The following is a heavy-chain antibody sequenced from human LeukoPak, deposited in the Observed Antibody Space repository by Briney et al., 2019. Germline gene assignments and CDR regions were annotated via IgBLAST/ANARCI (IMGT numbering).Heavy chain of an antibody. CDR1: GGSFSGYY. Sequence: SETLSLTCAVYGGSFSGYYWSWIRRPPGKGLEWIGEINHSGSTNYNPSLKSRVTISVDTSKNQFSLKLSSVIAADTAVYYCARASLGRTAQKYYFDYWGQGTLVTVSS. V-gene: IGHV4-34*01. J-gene: IGHJ4*02. CDR2: INHSGST. D-gene: IGHD1-14*01. CDR3: ARASLGRTAQKYYFDY.